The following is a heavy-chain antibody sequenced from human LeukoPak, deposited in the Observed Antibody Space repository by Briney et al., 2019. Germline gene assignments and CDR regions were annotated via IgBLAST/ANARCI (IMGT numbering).Heavy chain of an antibody. D-gene: IGHD6-13*01. CDR3: ARHTFSLVAAAGDSRGWFDP. CDR2: INHSGST. CDR1: GGSFSGYY. Sequence: PSETLSLTCAVYGGSFSGYYWSWIRQPPGEGLEWIGEINHSGSTNYNPSLKSRVTISVDTSKNQFSLKLSSVTAADTAVYYCARHTFSLVAAAGDSRGWFDPWGQGTLVTVSS. V-gene: IGHV4-34*01. J-gene: IGHJ5*02.